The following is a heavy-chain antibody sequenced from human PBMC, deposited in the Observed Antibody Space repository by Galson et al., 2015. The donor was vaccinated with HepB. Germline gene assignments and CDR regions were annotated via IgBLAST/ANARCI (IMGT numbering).Heavy chain of an antibody. D-gene: IGHD6-6*01. Sequence: SLRLSCAATGFSFSSYGMQWVRQAPGKGLEWVAIIWSDVSKTSYADFVKGRFTVSRDNSKNTVFLQMNSLRAEDTAVYYCAREFLEYSSSPDYWGQGTLVIVSS. CDR2: IWSDVSKT. CDR3: AREFLEYSSSPDY. V-gene: IGHV3-33*01. CDR1: GFSFSSYG. J-gene: IGHJ4*02.